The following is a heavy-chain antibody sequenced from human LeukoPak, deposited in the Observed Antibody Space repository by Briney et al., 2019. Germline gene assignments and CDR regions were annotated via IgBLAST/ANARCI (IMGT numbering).Heavy chain of an antibody. D-gene: IGHD3/OR15-3a*01. V-gene: IGHV3-23*01. Sequence: GGSLRLSCVASGLTFSPYGMSWVRQAPGKGLEWVSGISSSGAGSYYADSVKGRFIISRDNSKSTLYLQMNSLRAEDTAVYYCARASGLGPRGGYDFWSGYYSDYWGQGTLVAVSS. CDR3: ARASGLGPRGGYDFWSGYYSDY. J-gene: IGHJ4*02. CDR2: ISSSGAGS. CDR1: GLTFSPYG.